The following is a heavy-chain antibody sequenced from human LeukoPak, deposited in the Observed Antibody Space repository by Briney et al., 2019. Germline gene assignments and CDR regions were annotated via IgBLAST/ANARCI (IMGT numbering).Heavy chain of an antibody. Sequence: SETLSLTCTVSGDSISSGDYYWSWIRQPAGKGLEWIRRISSSGSTNYNPSLKSRVTISVDTSKNQFSLKVRSVTAADTAVYYCAKDYCGDGSCYSFHVFDYWGQGTLVTVSS. D-gene: IGHD2-15*01. CDR1: GDSISSGDYY. CDR2: ISSSGST. CDR3: AKDYCGDGSCYSFHVFDY. V-gene: IGHV4-61*02. J-gene: IGHJ4*02.